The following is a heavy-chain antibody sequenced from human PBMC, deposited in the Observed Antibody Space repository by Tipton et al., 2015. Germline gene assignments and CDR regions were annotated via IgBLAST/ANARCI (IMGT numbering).Heavy chain of an antibody. CDR1: GGSITGFY. CDR3: ARDRIGMAVSDY. J-gene: IGHJ4*02. CDR2: IYYSGST. V-gene: IGHV4-59*01. D-gene: IGHD1-14*01. Sequence: TLSLTCTVSGGSITGFYWSWIRQPPGKGLEWIGFIYYSGSTNYNPSLKSRVTISVDTSKKQFSLKLSSVTAADTAVYYCARDRIGMAVSDYWGQGTLVTVSS.